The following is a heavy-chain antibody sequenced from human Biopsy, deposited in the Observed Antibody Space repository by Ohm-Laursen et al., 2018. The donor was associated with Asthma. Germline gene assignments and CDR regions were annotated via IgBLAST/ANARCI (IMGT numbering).Heavy chain of an antibody. Sequence: SSLRLSCAASGFTFSNYGMHWVRQVAGKGLDWVAVVTYDGISQYYAESVKGRFTISRDNTKNSLYLQMNSLSPEDTAMYYCRALPTRTMYFDSWGQGTLVTVSS. D-gene: IGHD4/OR15-4a*01. CDR1: GFTFSNYG. CDR2: VTYDGISQ. V-gene: IGHV3-30*03. J-gene: IGHJ4*02. CDR3: RALPTRTMYFDS.